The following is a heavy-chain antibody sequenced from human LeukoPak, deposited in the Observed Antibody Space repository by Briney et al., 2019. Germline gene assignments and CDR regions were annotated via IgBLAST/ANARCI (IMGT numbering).Heavy chain of an antibody. J-gene: IGHJ4*02. V-gene: IGHV3-11*05. CDR1: GFMFSDYF. CDR2: ISSNSKYT. Sequence: PGGSLRLSCAASGFMFSDYFMSWIRQAPGEELEWISHISSNSKYTKYADSVKGRFTISRDNAKKSLYLQMNSLRAEDTAVYYCARDNGNKYYFDYWGQGTLVTVSS. CDR3: ARDNGNKYYFDY. D-gene: IGHD2-8*01.